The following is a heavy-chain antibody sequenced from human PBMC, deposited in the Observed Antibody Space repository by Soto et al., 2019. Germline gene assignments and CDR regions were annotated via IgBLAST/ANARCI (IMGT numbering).Heavy chain of an antibody. CDR2: IIPIFGTA. CDR1: GGTFSSYT. Sequence: SMKLSCKASGGTFSSYTISWVRQAPGQGLEWMGGIIPIFGTANYAQKFQGRVTITADESTNTAFMELRSLRSDDTAVYYCARGDHYDSRGFYPGDYWGQGTLVTVSS. D-gene: IGHD3-22*01. V-gene: IGHV1-69*13. CDR3: ARGDHYDSRGFYPGDY. J-gene: IGHJ4*02.